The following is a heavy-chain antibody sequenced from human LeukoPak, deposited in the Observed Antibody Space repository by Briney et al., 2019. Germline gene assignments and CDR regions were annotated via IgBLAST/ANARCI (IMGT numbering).Heavy chain of an antibody. V-gene: IGHV4-61*09. J-gene: IGHJ4*02. CDR1: GGSISSGSYY. CDR3: ARSSLAVYFNY. CDR2: IFTRGTT. Sequence: SQTLSLTCTVSGGSISSGSYYRNWIRQPAGKGLEWLGNIFTRGTTNYNASLESRLTISLDTARNQFSLSLRSVTAADTAIYFCARSSLAVYFNYWGQGTLVTASS. D-gene: IGHD6-19*01.